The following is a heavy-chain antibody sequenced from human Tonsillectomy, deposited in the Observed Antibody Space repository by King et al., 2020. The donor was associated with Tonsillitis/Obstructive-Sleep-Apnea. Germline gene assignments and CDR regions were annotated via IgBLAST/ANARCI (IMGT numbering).Heavy chain of an antibody. J-gene: IGHJ6*03. CDR1: GGSFSGYY. CDR2: INHSGST. D-gene: IGHD2-2*01. V-gene: IGHV4-34*01. CDR3: GTNAGDFYYYMDV. Sequence: VQLQQWGAGLLKPSETLSLTCGVYGGSFSGYYWSWIRHPPGKGREWIGEINHSGSTDYHTSLRSRVTISIDRSKNHFSLRLTSVTAADTAVYYCGTNAGDFYYYMDVWGKGTTVTVSS.